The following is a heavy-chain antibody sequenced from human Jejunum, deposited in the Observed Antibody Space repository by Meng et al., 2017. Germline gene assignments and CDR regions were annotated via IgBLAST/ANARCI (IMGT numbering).Heavy chain of an antibody. V-gene: IGHV3-13*01. CDR1: GFTFSTYD. CDR3: ARELLDIYSYGWYLDL. D-gene: IGHD5-12*01. Sequence: GGSLRLSCTSSGFTFSTYDMHWVRQATGKGPEWVSGIGRGSDTYYAGSVKGRFTISRENAKNSLYLQMDSLRAGDTAVYYCARELLDIYSYGWYLDLWGRGTLVTVSS. CDR2: IGRGSDT. J-gene: IGHJ2*01.